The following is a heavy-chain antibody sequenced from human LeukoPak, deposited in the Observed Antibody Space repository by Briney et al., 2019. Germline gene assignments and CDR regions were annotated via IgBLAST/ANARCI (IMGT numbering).Heavy chain of an antibody. D-gene: IGHD1-26*01. V-gene: IGHV4-59*11. CDR1: GGSISSHY. CDR2: IYYSGST. CDR3: AREALVGAGGFDY. Sequence: PSETLSLTCTVSGGSISSHYWSWIRQPPGKGLEWIGYIYYSGSTNYNPPLKSRVTISVDTSKNQFSLKLSSVTAADTAVYYCAREALVGAGGFDYWGQGTLVTVSS. J-gene: IGHJ4*02.